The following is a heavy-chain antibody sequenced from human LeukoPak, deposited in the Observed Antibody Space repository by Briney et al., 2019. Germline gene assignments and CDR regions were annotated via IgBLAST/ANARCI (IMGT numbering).Heavy chain of an antibody. CDR3: AKDQVSWIQLWSQNDAFDI. CDR2: ISGSGGST. D-gene: IGHD5-18*01. V-gene: IGHV3-23*01. Sequence: GGSLRLSCAASGFTFSSYAMSWVRQAPGKGLEWVSAISGSGGSTYYADSVKGRFTISRDNSKDTLYLQMNSLRAEDTAVYYCAKDQVSWIQLWSQNDAFDIWGQGTMVTVSS. CDR1: GFTFSSYA. J-gene: IGHJ3*02.